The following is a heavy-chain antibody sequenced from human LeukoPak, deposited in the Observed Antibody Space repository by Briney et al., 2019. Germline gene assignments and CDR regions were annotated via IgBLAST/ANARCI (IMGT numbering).Heavy chain of an antibody. CDR3: ARDLVYYYDSII. D-gene: IGHD3-22*01. CDR1: GFTSSSYA. CDR2: ISYGGSNK. V-gene: IGHV3-30-3*01. Sequence: GGSLRLSCAASGFTSSSYAMHWVRQAPGKGLEWVAVISYGGSNKYYADSVKGRFTISRDNSKNTLYLQMNSLRAEDTAVYYCARDLVYYYDSIIWGQGTMVTVSS. J-gene: IGHJ3*02.